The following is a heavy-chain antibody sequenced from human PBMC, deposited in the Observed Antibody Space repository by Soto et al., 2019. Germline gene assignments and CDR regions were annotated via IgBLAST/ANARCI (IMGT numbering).Heavy chain of an antibody. V-gene: IGHV1-2*02. J-gene: IGHJ5*02. CDR1: GYTFTAQY. CDR3: AQGDSSWVSWFDP. D-gene: IGHD6-19*01. CDR2: IHPTTGAT. Sequence: QAQLVQSGAEVKKPGASVKVSCQASGYTFTAQYLHWGRKAPGEGLEWMGWIHPTTGATRYAQKFQCRVTMTRDTAMSTAYLEVRSLRPDDTAVYYCAQGDSSWVSWFDPWGQGTLFTVSS.